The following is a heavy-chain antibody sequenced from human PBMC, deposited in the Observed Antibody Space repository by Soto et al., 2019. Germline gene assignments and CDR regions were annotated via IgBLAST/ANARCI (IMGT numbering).Heavy chain of an antibody. V-gene: IGHV3-23*01. D-gene: IGHD6-19*01. CDR3: AKTANGWFSAFDI. CDR1: GFTFSSYA. Sequence: EVQLLESGGGLVQPRGSLRLSCAASGFTFSSYAMSWVRQAPGKGLEWVSAISGSGGTTYYADSVKGRFTFSRDNSKNTLYLQMNSLRAEDTAVYYCAKTANGWFSAFDIWGQGTMVNVSS. CDR2: ISGSGGTT. J-gene: IGHJ3*02.